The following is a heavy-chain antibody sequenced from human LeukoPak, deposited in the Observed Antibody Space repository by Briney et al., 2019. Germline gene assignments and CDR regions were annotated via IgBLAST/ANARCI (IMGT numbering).Heavy chain of an antibody. J-gene: IGHJ4*02. D-gene: IGHD3-22*01. CDR1: GGSISSYY. CDR2: IYYSGST. Sequence: SETLSLTCTVSGGSISSYYWSWIRQPPGKGLEWIGYIYYSGSTNYNPSLKSLVTISVDMSKNQFSLKLTSVTAADTAVYYCARDDSNYYDSSGFDYWGQGTLVTVSS. CDR3: ARDDSNYYDSSGFDY. V-gene: IGHV4-59*01.